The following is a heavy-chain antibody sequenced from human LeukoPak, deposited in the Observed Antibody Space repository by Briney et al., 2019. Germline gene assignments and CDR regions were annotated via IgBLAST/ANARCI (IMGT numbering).Heavy chain of an antibody. CDR3: AKAQYYYGSSHFDY. CDR1: GFTFSSAW. V-gene: IGHV3-23*01. CDR2: ISGSASST. J-gene: IGHJ4*02. Sequence: GGSLRLSCAASGFTFSSAWLSCVRQAPGKGLEWVSVISGSASSTYYADSVKGRFTISRDNSKNTLYLQMNSLSAEDTAVYYCAKAQYYYGSSHFDYWGQGTLVTVSS. D-gene: IGHD3-22*01.